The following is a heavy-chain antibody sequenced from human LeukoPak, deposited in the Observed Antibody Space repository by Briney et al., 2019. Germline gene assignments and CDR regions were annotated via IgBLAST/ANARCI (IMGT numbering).Heavy chain of an antibody. J-gene: IGHJ6*03. D-gene: IGHD3-9*01. CDR1: GITFSSYA. CDR2: ISSGGVHT. V-gene: IGHV3-23*01. Sequence: GGSLRLSCAASGITFSSYAMTWVRQAPGKGLEWVSTISSGGVHTFYADSVKGRFTLSRDNSKNTLFLQMNSLRAEDTAVYYCAKGVKVPLLRYFSYYMDVWGKGTTVTISS. CDR3: AKGVKVPLLRYFSYYMDV.